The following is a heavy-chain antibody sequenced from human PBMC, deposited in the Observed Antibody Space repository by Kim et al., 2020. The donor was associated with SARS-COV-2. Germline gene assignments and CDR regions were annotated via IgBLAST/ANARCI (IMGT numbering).Heavy chain of an antibody. J-gene: IGHJ6*02. CDR2: INPSGGST. Sequence: ASVKVSCKASGYTFTSYYMHWVRQAPGQGLEWMGIINPSGGSTSYAQKFQGRVTMTRDTSTSTVYMELSSLRSEDTAVYYCARELYCSSTSCSTADYYYGMDVWGQGTTITVSS. CDR3: ARELYCSSTSCSTADYYYGMDV. D-gene: IGHD2-2*01. CDR1: GYTFTSYY. V-gene: IGHV1-46*01.